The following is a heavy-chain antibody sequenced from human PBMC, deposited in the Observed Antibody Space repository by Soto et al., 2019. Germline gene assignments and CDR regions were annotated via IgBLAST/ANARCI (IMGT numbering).Heavy chain of an antibody. CDR1: GFTLSSYA. D-gene: IGHD6-13*01. CDR3: AKTYSSSWYGY. CDR2: ISGSGGST. J-gene: IGHJ4*02. V-gene: IGHV3-23*01. Sequence: GGSLRLSCAASGFTLSSYAMSWIRQAPGKGLEWVSAISGSGGSTYYADSVKGRFTISGDNSKNTLYLQMNSLRAEDTAVYYCAKTYSSSWYGYWGQGTLVTVSS.